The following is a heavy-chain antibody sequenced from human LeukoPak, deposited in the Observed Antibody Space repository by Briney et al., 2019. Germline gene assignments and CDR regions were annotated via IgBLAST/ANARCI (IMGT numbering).Heavy chain of an antibody. CDR2: IIPIFGTA. CDR1: GGTFSSYA. V-gene: IGHV1-69*13. CDR3: ARNAVPDRPFSGMDV. J-gene: IGHJ6*04. D-gene: IGHD2-2*01. Sequence: SVKVSCKASGGTFSSYAISWVRQAPGQGLEWMGGIIPIFGTADYAQKFQGRVTITADESTSTAYMELSSLRSEDTAVYYCARNAVPDRPFSGMDVWGKGTTVTVSS.